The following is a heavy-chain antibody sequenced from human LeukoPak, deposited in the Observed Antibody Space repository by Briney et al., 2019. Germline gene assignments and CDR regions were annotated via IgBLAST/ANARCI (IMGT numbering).Heavy chain of an antibody. J-gene: IGHJ6*02. V-gene: IGHV4-39*07. CDR1: GGSISSSSYY. CDR3: ARVERHYDILTGYTYYYYGMDV. CDR2: IYYSGST. Sequence: PSETLSLTCTVSGGSISSSSYYWGWIRQPPGKGLEWIGSIYYSGSTYCNPSLKSRVTISVDTSKNQFSLKLSSVTAADTAVYYCARVERHYDILTGYTYYYYGMDVWGQGTTVTVSS. D-gene: IGHD3-9*01.